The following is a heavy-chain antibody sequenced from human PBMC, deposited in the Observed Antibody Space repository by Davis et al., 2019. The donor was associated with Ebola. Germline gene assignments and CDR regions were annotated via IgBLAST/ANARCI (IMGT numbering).Heavy chain of an antibody. J-gene: IGHJ4*02. CDR1: GYSISSGYY. CDR3: ARGNWGYSY. D-gene: IGHD7-27*01. Sequence: PSETLSLTCTVSGYSISSGYYWGWIRQPPGKGLEWIGSIYHSGSTYYNPSLKSRVTISVDTSKNQFSLKLSSVTAADTAVYYCARGNWGYSYWGQGTLVTVSS. CDR2: IYHSGST. V-gene: IGHV4-38-2*02.